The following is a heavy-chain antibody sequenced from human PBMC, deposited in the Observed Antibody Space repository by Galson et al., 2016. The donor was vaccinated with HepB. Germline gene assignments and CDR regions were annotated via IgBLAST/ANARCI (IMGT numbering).Heavy chain of an antibody. CDR2: ISSSSDYI. CDR3: ARAMGQYQLLPFAMNV. Sequence: SLRLSCAASAFTFSRYSMSWVRQAPGKGLEWLSSISSSSDYIQYADSVKGRFTISRDNAKNSLYLHLSSLRVDDTAVYYCARAMGQYQLLPFAMNVWGQGTMVAVSS. V-gene: IGHV3-21*01. J-gene: IGHJ6*02. D-gene: IGHD2-2*01. CDR1: AFTFSRYS.